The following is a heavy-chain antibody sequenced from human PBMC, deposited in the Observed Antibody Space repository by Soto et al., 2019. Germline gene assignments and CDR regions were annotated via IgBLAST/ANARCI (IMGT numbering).Heavy chain of an antibody. D-gene: IGHD1-1*01. CDR1: GGTFSSYA. Sequence: SVKVSCKASGGTFSSYAISWVRQAPRQGLEWMGGIIPIFGTANYAQKFQGRVTITADESTSTAYMELSSLRSEDTAVYYCARVFYWNDVRYGMDVWGQGTTVTVSS. J-gene: IGHJ6*02. CDR2: IIPIFGTA. CDR3: ARVFYWNDVRYGMDV. V-gene: IGHV1-69*13.